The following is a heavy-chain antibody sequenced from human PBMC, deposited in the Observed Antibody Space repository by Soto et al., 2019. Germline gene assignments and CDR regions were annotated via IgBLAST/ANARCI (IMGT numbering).Heavy chain of an antibody. D-gene: IGHD6-19*01. CDR1: GDSVSSNSAA. Sequence: SQTLSLTCAISGDSVSSNSAAWNWIRQSPSRGLEWLGRTYYRSKWYNDYAVSVKSRITINPDTSKSQFSLQLNSVTPEDTAVYYCARGGAVAGWENWFDPWGQGTLVTVSS. CDR2: TYYRSKWYN. V-gene: IGHV6-1*01. CDR3: ARGGAVAGWENWFDP. J-gene: IGHJ5*02.